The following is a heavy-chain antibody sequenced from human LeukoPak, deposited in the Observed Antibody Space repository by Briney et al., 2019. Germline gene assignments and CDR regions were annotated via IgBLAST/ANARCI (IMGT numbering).Heavy chain of an antibody. Sequence: GGSLRLSCAASGFTLSSYWVSWVRQAPRKGLEWVANIKEDGSLKNYVDSVKGRFTISGDTAKNSVYLQMNSLRAEDTAVYYCVYSSGWLGGYWGQGSLVTVSS. CDR1: GFTLSSYW. CDR3: VYSSGWLGGY. V-gene: IGHV3-7*01. CDR2: IKEDGSLK. D-gene: IGHD6-19*01. J-gene: IGHJ4*02.